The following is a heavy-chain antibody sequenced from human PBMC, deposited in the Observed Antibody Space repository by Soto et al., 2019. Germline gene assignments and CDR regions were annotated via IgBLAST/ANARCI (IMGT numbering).Heavy chain of an antibody. CDR3: ARDRATRSTTVVIFRSSWFDP. J-gene: IGHJ5*02. CDR2: ISAYNGNT. Sequence: ASVKVSCKASGYTFTSYGISWVRQAPGQGLEWMGWISAYNGNTNYAQKLQGRVTMTTDTSTSTAYMELRSLRSDDTAVYYCARDRATRSTTVVIFRSSWFDPWGQGTLVTVSS. V-gene: IGHV1-18*04. D-gene: IGHD4-17*01. CDR1: GYTFTSYG.